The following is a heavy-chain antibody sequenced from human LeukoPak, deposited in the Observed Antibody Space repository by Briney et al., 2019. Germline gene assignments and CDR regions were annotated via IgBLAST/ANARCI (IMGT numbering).Heavy chain of an antibody. V-gene: IGHV3-30*18. CDR1: GFIFSSYG. CDR3: AKESPIAVAAH. J-gene: IGHJ4*02. Sequence: GRSLRLSCAASGFIFSSYGMHWVRQAPGKGLEWVAVISYDGSNKYYADSVKGRFTISRDNSKNTLYLQMNSLRAEDTAVYYCAKESPIAVAAHWGQGTLVTVSS. D-gene: IGHD6-19*01. CDR2: ISYDGSNK.